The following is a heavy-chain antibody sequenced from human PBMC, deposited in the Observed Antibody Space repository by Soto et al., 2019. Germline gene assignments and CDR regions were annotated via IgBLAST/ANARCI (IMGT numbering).Heavy chain of an antibody. Sequence: GRSMRLSCGASGFSFGSYAVSRVRQAPGKGLEWVAVIWRSGSNKYYADSVKGRFTISRDNSKNTLYLQMNSLRAEDTAMYYCARGSSSWYSNFDYWGQGTLVTVSS. CDR3: ARGSSSWYSNFDY. D-gene: IGHD6-13*01. CDR1: GFSFGSYA. CDR2: IWRSGSNK. J-gene: IGHJ4*02. V-gene: IGHV3-33*08.